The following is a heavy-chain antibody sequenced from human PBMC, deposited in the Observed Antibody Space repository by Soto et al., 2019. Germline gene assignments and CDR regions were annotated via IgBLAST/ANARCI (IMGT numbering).Heavy chain of an antibody. CDR1: GFTFSDYS. Sequence: QVQLVASGGGLVKPGGSLRLSCEASGFTFSDYSMSWIRQAPVKGLEWVSYISSSSSYTNYADSVKGRFTISRDNAKNSLYRQMNSLRAEGTAVYYCASTLVAPGYWGQGTLVTVSS. CDR2: ISSSSSYT. CDR3: ASTLVAPGY. D-gene: IGHD5-12*01. J-gene: IGHJ4*02. V-gene: IGHV3-11*06.